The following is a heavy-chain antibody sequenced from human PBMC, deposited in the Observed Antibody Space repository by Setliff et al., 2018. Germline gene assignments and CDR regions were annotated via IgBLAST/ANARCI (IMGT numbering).Heavy chain of an antibody. CDR3: ARSPHDFWSGRVFFDY. D-gene: IGHD3-3*01. Sequence: PGGSLRLSCTASGLSYSNYWVSWVRQAPGKGLEWLASISPHGSEKYYADSVTGRFTISRDNAKNSLSLQMNNLRIEDTAVYYCARSPHDFWSGRVFFDYWGQGMLVTVSS. V-gene: IGHV3-7*01. CDR1: GLSYSNYW. CDR2: ISPHGSEK. J-gene: IGHJ4*01.